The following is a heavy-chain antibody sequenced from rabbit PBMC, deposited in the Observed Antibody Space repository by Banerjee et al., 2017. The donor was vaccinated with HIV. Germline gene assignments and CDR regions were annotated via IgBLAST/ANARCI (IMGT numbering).Heavy chain of an antibody. CDR1: GFSFSSSYY. D-gene: IGHD6-1*01. CDR2: IHAGGSGNT. Sequence: QEQLEESGGDLVQPEGSLTLTCTASGFSFSSSYYMCWVRQAPGKGLEWIACIHAGGSGNTHYVSWAKGRFTISKTSSTTVTLQLNSLTAADTATYFCARGVDYAGYGYALWGPGTLVTDS. J-gene: IGHJ6*01. CDR3: ARGVDYAGYGYAL. V-gene: IGHV1S45*01.